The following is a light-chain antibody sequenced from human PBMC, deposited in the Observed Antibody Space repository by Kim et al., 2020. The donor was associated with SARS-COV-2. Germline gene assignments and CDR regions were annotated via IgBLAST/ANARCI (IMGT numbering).Light chain of an antibody. J-gene: IGKJ1*01. CDR3: QQRYSWPRT. CDR1: QSISTF. Sequence: LSTGDKSTLSFRAGQSISTFLAWYQQGLGQAPKLLIYDTSMRAAGVPARFSASGSGTDFTLTISSLEPDDFATYYCQQRYSWPRTFGQGTKVDIK. CDR2: DTS. V-gene: IGKV3-11*01.